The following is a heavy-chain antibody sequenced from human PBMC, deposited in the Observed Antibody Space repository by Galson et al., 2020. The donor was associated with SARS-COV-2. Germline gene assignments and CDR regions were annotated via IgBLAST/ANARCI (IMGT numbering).Heavy chain of an antibody. D-gene: IGHD5-12*01. CDR1: GYTFTNYL. CDR3: ARHEGGYSGYNYAAS. J-gene: IGHJ5*02. Sequence: GESPKISCTGSGYTFTNYLIAWVRQRPGKGLEWLGPIYPSDSDPMYGPAFQDQVTISADKSLNTAYLQWNSLRASDSAMYFCARHEGGYSGYNYAASWGQGTQVTVSS. V-gene: IGHV5-51*01. CDR2: IYPSDSDP.